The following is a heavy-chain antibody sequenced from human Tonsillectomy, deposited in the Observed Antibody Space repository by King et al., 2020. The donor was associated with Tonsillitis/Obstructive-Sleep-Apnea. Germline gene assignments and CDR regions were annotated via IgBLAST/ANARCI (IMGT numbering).Heavy chain of an antibody. CDR1: GFTFSSYG. D-gene: IGHD3-3*01. J-gene: IGHJ4*02. Sequence: VQLVESGGGGVQPGRSLRLSCAASGFTFSSYGMHWVRQAPGKGLEWVAVIWYDGSNKYYADSVKGRFTISRDNSKNTLYLQMNSLRAEDTAVYYCARGDAYYDFWSGYYTGSDFDYWGQGTLVTVSS. V-gene: IGHV3-33*01. CDR3: ARGDAYYDFWSGYYTGSDFDY. CDR2: IWYDGSNK.